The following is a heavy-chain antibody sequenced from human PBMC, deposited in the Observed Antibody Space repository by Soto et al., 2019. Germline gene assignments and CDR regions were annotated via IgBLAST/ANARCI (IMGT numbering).Heavy chain of an antibody. CDR3: AKDGGYCSGGSCSTYFQH. V-gene: IGHV3-30*18. J-gene: IGHJ1*01. CDR1: GFTFSSYG. D-gene: IGHD2-15*01. CDR2: ITCDGSNK. Sequence: GGSLSLSCAASGFTFSSYGVHWVRQAPGKGLEWVSVITCDGSNKYYADSVKGRFTISRDNSKNTLYLQMNSLRAEDTAVYYCAKDGGYCSGGSCSTYFQHWGQGTLVTVSS.